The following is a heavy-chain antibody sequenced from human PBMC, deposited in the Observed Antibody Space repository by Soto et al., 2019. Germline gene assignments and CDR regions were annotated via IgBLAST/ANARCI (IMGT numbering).Heavy chain of an antibody. Sequence: ASVKVSCKASGYTFTSYGISWVRQAPGQGLEWMGWISAYNGNTNYAQKLQGRVTMTTDTSTSTAYMELRSLRSDGTAVYYCALGPDDSSGYYGAFDIWGQGTMVTVSS. CDR3: ALGPDDSSGYYGAFDI. V-gene: IGHV1-18*04. D-gene: IGHD3-22*01. CDR2: ISAYNGNT. J-gene: IGHJ3*02. CDR1: GYTFTSYG.